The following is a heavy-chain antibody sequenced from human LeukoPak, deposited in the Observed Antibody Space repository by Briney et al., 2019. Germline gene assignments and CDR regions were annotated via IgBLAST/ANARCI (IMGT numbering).Heavy chain of an antibody. Sequence: SETLSLTCAVSGGSISSYYWSWIRQPPGKGLEWIGYIYYSGSTNYNPSLKSRVTISVDTSKNQFSLKLSSVTAADTAVYYCARGRGYYYGMDVWGQGTTVTVSS. CDR3: ARGRGYYYGMDV. CDR2: IYYSGST. V-gene: IGHV4-59*01. D-gene: IGHD1-26*01. CDR1: GGSISSYY. J-gene: IGHJ6*02.